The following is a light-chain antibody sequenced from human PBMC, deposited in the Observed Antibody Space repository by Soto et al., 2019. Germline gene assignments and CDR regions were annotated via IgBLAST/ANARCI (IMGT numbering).Light chain of an antibody. CDR1: NSDVGGYDF. V-gene: IGLV2-8*01. CDR3: SSFAGSNNVL. J-gene: IGLJ3*02. CDR2: EVN. Sequence: QPVLTQPPSASGSPGQSVTISCTGTNSDVGGYDFVSWYQQHPGKAPKLMIYEVNKRPSGVPDRFSGSKSGNTASLTVSGLQAEDEARDYCSSFAGSNNVLFGGGTKLTVL.